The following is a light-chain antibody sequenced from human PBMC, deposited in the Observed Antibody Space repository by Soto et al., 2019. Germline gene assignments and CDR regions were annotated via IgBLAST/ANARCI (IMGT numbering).Light chain of an antibody. V-gene: IGKV3-11*01. Sequence: EIVLTQSPATLSLSPGERTTLSCRASQSVSSYLAWYQQKPGQAPRLLIYDASNRATGIPARFSGSGSGTDFPLTISSLEPEEFAVYYCQQRSNWPPRFTFGPGTKVDIK. CDR2: DAS. J-gene: IGKJ3*01. CDR1: QSVSSY. CDR3: QQRSNWPPRFT.